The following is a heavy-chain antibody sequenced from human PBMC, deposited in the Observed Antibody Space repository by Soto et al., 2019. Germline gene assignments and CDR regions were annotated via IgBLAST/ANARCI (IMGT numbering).Heavy chain of an antibody. V-gene: IGHV1-69*13. CDR3: ARKLNVDYDDAFDI. J-gene: IGHJ3*02. CDR2: IIPIFGTA. Sequence: PRASVKVSCKASGGTFSSYAISWVRQAPGQGLEWMGGIIPIFGTANYAQKFQGRVTITADESTSTAYMELSSLRSEDTAVYYCARKLNVDYDDAFDIWGQGTMVTVSS. CDR1: GGTFSSYA. D-gene: IGHD4-17*01.